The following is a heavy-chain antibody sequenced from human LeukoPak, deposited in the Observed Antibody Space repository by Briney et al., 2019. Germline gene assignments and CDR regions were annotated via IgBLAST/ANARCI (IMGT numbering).Heavy chain of an antibody. CDR3: AKEGSGYYEYYFDC. J-gene: IGHJ4*02. D-gene: IGHD3-22*01. CDR1: GFTSRSYG. CDR2: ISYDGTKK. V-gene: IGHV3-30*18. Sequence: GRSLRLSCAASGFTSRSYGMHWVRQAPGKGLEWVAVISYDGTKKYYADSVKGRFTISRDNSKNTLYLQMNSLRAEDTSVYYCAKEGSGYYEYYFDCWGQGTLVTVSS.